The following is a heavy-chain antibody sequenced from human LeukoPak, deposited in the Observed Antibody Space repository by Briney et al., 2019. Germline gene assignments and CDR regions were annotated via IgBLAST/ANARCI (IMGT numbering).Heavy chain of an antibody. Sequence: ASVKVSCKASGYTFTSYAMHWVRQASGQRLEWMGWILTGNGNTKYSQKFQDRVTITRDTSASTVYMELSSLRSEDTAVYYCARAACTWSCFDYWGQGILVTVSS. V-gene: IGHV1-3*04. CDR3: ARAACTWSCFDY. J-gene: IGHJ4*02. CDR2: ILTGNGNT. D-gene: IGHD2-2*01. CDR1: GYTFTSYA.